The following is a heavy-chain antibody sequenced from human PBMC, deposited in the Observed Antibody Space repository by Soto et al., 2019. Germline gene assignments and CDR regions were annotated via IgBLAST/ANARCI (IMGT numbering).Heavy chain of an antibody. J-gene: IGHJ4*02. V-gene: IGHV1-18*04. CDR2: ISTYNGNT. D-gene: IGHD6-13*01. CDR1: GYTFISYS. CDR3: AREGAHSTGWYDGFDQ. Sequence: QVQLVQSGGEVKKPGASVHISCKATGYTFISYSITWVRQAPGQGLEWMGWISTYNGNTKYAQSLQGRVTLTRDTSANTAFMEIRGLRSDDTAIYYCAREGAHSTGWYDGFDQWGQGTLVAVSS.